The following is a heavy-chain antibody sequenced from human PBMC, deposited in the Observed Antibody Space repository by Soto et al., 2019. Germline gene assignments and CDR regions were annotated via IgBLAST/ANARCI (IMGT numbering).Heavy chain of an antibody. CDR3: ATERLYYYDSSGYQAFDI. V-gene: IGHV4-39*01. Sequence: QLQLQESGPGLVKPSETLSLTCTVSGGSISSSSYYWGWIRQPPGKGLEWIGSIYYSGSTYYNPSLKSRVTISVDTSKNQFSLKLSSVTAADTAVYYCATERLYYYDSSGYQAFDIWGQGTMVTVSS. J-gene: IGHJ3*02. D-gene: IGHD3-22*01. CDR1: GGSISSSSYY. CDR2: IYYSGST.